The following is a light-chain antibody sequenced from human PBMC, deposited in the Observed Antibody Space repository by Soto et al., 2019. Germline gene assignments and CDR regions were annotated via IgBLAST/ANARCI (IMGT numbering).Light chain of an antibody. J-gene: IGLJ1*01. CDR1: SSNIGAGYD. CDR2: VNT. CDR3: QSYDSSLRGDV. V-gene: IGLV1-40*01. Sequence: QSVLTQPPSVSGAPGQRVIISCAGSSSNIGAGYDVHWYQQVPGTTPKLLIYVNTNRPSGVPDRFSGSKSGTSASLAITGLQTEDEADYYCQSYDSSLRGDVFGTGTKLTVL.